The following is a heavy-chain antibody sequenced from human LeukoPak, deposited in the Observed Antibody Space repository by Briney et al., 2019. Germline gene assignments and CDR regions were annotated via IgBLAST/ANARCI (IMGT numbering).Heavy chain of an antibody. CDR1: GYSFSNYA. CDR3: AKANWVSNADAGW. J-gene: IGHJ4*02. CDR2: LRGGGET. V-gene: IGHV3-23*01. D-gene: IGHD6-19*01. Sequence: PGGSLRLSCAASGYSFSNYAMSWVRHAPARGPEWVSSLRGGGETFYADSVKGRFTLSRDDSRNTVYLQLNNVRVEDTAIYYCAKANWVSNADAGWWGQGTQVTVSS.